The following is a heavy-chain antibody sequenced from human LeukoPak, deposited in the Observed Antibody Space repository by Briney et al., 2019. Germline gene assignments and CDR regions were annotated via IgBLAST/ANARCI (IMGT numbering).Heavy chain of an antibody. CDR1: GGTFSSYA. V-gene: IGHV1-69*13. CDR3: ARSRPYYYDILTGYRY. Sequence: ASVKVSCKASGGTFSSYAISWVRQAPGQGLEWMGGIIPIFGTANYAQKFQGRVTITADESTSTAYMELSSLRSEDTAVYYCARSRPYYYDILTGYRYWGQGTLVTVSS. J-gene: IGHJ4*02. CDR2: IIPIFGTA. D-gene: IGHD3-9*01.